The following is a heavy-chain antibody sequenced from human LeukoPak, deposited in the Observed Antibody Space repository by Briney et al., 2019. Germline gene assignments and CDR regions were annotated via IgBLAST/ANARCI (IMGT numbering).Heavy chain of an antibody. CDR2: IYYSGST. V-gene: IGHV4-59*08. CDR3: ARRGRMPAGLDAFDI. D-gene: IGHD3-9*01. Sequence: KPSETLSLTCTVSGGSISSYYWSWIRQPPGKGLEWIGYIYYSGSTSYNPSLKSRVTISVDTSKNQFSLKLSSVTAADTAVYYCARRGRMPAGLDAFDIWGQGTMVTVSS. CDR1: GGSISSYY. J-gene: IGHJ3*02.